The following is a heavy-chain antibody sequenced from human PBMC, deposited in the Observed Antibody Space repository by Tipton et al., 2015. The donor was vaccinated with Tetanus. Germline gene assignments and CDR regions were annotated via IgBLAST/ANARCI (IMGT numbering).Heavy chain of an antibody. CDR3: ARVYYGSGSYYFDY. CDR2: IFYSGTT. CDR1: GGSVSSSTYY. Sequence: PGLVKPSETLSLTCTVSGGSVSSSTYYWGWIRQPPGKGLEWIGRIFYSGTTNYYPSLKSRVTISVDTSKNQFSLKLSSVTAADTAVYYCARVYYGSGSYYFDYWGQGTLVTVSS. J-gene: IGHJ4*02. V-gene: IGHV4-39*01. D-gene: IGHD3-10*01.